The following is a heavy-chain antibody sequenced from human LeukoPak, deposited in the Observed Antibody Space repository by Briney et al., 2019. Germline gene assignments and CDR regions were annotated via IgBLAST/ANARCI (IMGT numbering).Heavy chain of an antibody. Sequence: GSLRLSCAASGFTVSSNYMSWVRQAPGKGLEWVSAISGSGGSTYYADSVKGRFTISRDNSKNTLYLQMNSLRAEDTAVYYCAKGGSREPFQHWGQGTLVTVSS. CDR2: ISGSGGST. V-gene: IGHV3-23*01. D-gene: IGHD1-14*01. J-gene: IGHJ1*01. CDR3: AKGGSREPFQH. CDR1: GFTVSSNY.